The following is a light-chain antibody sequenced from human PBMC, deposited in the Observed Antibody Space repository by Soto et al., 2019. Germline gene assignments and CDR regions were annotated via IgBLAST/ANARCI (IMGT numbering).Light chain of an antibody. CDR1: QSVLYSSNNKNY. Sequence: IVMTQSPDSLAVSLGESATINCKSSQSVLYSSNNKNYLAWYQQKPGQPPKLLIYWASTRESGVPDRFSGSGSGTDFTLTISSLQAEDVAVYYCQQYYSTPLTFGGGIKVDIX. CDR2: WAS. J-gene: IGKJ4*01. V-gene: IGKV4-1*01. CDR3: QQYYSTPLT.